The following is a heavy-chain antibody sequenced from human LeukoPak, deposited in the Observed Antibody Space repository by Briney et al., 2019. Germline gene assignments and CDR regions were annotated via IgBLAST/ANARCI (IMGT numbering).Heavy chain of an antibody. CDR3: ARDKQHSYGRYFDH. CDR1: GGSISTYH. J-gene: IGHJ4*02. D-gene: IGHD5-18*01. V-gene: IGHV4-59*01. CDR2: MQSTGNS. Sequence: SETLSLTCTVSGGSISTYHWNWIRKSPEKGLEWIGYMQSTGNSNYNPSLKSRVTMSVDMSRNQIVLNLSSVTAADTAVYFCARDKQHSYGRYFDHWGQGTLVAVSS.